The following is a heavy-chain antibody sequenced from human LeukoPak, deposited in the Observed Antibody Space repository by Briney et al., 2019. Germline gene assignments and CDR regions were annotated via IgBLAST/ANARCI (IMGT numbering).Heavy chain of an antibody. V-gene: IGHV5-51*01. CDR3: ARLGEYCSSTSCYGGGYYYYYYMDV. CDR1: GYSFTSYW. CDR2: IYPGDSDT. Sequence: GESLKISCKGSGYSFTSYWIGWVRQMPGKGLEWMGIIYPGDSDTRYSPSLQGQVTISADKSISTAYLQWSSLKASDTAMYYCARLGEYCSSTSCYGGGYYYYYYMDVWGKGTTVTVSS. D-gene: IGHD2-2*01. J-gene: IGHJ6*03.